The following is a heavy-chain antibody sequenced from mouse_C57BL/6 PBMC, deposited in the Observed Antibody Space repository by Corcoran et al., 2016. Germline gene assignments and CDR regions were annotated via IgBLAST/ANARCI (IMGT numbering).Heavy chain of an antibody. D-gene: IGHD2-5*01. Sequence: EVQLQQSGPELVKPWASVKISCKASGYTFTDYYMNWVKQSHGKSLEWIGDINPNNGGTSYNQKFKGKATLTVDKSSSTAYMELRSLTSEDSAVYYCARDSNLAYWGQGTLVTVSA. CDR2: INPNNGGT. CDR3: ARDSNLAY. V-gene: IGHV1-26*01. J-gene: IGHJ3*01. CDR1: GYTFTDYY.